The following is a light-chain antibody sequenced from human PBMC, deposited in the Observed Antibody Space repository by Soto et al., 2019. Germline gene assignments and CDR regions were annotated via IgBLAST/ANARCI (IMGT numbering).Light chain of an antibody. Sequence: QSVLTQPPSVSGSPGQSVTISCTGTSSDIGYHNRVSWYQQPPGTAPKLMIYEVSTRYSGVTDRFSGSKSGNTASLTISGLQAEDEADYYCSSFASSATWVFGGGTKLTVL. CDR3: SSFASSATWV. J-gene: IGLJ3*02. CDR2: EVS. V-gene: IGLV2-18*02. CDR1: SSDIGYHNR.